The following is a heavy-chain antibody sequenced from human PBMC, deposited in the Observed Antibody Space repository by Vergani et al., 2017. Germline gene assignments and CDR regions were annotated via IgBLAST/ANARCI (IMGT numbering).Heavy chain of an antibody. D-gene: IGHD5-12*01. CDR1: GYTFTSYG. CDR3: ARLGGSPRYGGYVYPFDY. Sequence: QVQLVQSGAEVKKPGASVKVSCKASGYTFTSYGISWVRQAPGQGLEWMGWISAYNGNTNYAQKLQGRVTMTTVTSTSTAYMELRSLRSDDTAVYYCARLGGSPRYGGYVYPFDYWGQGTLVTVSS. J-gene: IGHJ4*02. V-gene: IGHV1-18*01. CDR2: ISAYNGNT.